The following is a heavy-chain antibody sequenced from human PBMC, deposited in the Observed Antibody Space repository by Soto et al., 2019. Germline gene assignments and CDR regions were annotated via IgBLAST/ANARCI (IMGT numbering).Heavy chain of an antibody. V-gene: IGHV3-33*01. CDR3: ARLSASDGYFDY. CDR2: IWYDGSNK. J-gene: IGHJ4*02. Sequence: HPGGSLRLSCAASGFTFSSYGMHWVRQAPGKGLEWVAVIWYDGSNKYYADSVKGRFTISRDNSKNTLYLQMNSLRAEDTAVYYCARLSASDGYFDYWGQGTLVTVSS. CDR1: GFTFSSYG.